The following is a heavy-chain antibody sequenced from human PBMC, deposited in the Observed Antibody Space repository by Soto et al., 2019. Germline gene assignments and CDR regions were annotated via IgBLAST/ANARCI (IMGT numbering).Heavy chain of an antibody. J-gene: IGHJ6*03. CDR1: GYSFTSYW. CDR3: ARHILTGLPPNYYYYYMDV. V-gene: IGHV5-51*01. Sequence: PGESLKISCKGSGYSFTSYWIGWVRQMPGKGLEWMGIIYPGDSDTRYSPSFQGQVTISADKSISTAYLQWSSLKASDTAMYYCARHILTGLPPNYYYYYMDVWGKGTTVNVSS. D-gene: IGHD3-9*01. CDR2: IYPGDSDT.